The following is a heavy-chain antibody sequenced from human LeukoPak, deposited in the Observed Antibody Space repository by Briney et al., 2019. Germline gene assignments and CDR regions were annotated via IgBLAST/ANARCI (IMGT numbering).Heavy chain of an antibody. CDR1: GFTFSSYS. V-gene: IGHV3-48*04. D-gene: IGHD3-22*01. Sequence: GGSLRLSCAASGFTFSSYSMNWVRQAPGKGLEWVSYISSYGSTVYYADSVKGRFTISRDNAKNSLYLQMNSLRAEDTAVYYCARVHRYYYDSSGYYYGLDYWGQGTLVTVSS. J-gene: IGHJ4*02. CDR3: ARVHRYYYDSSGYYYGLDY. CDR2: ISSYGSTV.